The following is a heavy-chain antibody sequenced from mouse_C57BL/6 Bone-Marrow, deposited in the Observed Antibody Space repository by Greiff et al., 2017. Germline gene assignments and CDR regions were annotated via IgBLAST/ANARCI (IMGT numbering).Heavy chain of an antibody. D-gene: IGHD2-4*01. V-gene: IGHV1-69*01. J-gene: IGHJ4*01. CDR2: IDPSDSYT. Sequence: QVQLQQPGAELVMPGASVKLSCKASGYTFTSYWMHWVKQRPGQGLEWIGEIDPSDSYTNYNQKFKGKSTLTVDKSSSTAYMQLSSLTSEDSAVYYCARDDYLYYYARDYWGQGTSVTVSS. CDR3: ARDDYLYYYARDY. CDR1: GYTFTSYW.